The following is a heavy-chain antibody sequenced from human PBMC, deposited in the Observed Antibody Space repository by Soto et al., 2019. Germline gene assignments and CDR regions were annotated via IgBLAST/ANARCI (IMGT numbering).Heavy chain of an antibody. V-gene: IGHV3-15*01. CDR1: GFTFSNAW. CDR3: TTDRRWMFDP. J-gene: IGHJ5*02. Sequence: EVQLVEAGGGLVKPGGSLSLSCAASGFTFSNAWMSWVRQAPGKGLEGVGRIKRKTDGGKPDYDALVKGRFSMSRDDSKNTLYLQMNKLKTKDTAVYYWTTDRRWMFDPWGQGTLVIVSS. CDR2: IKRKTDGGKP. D-gene: IGHD4-17*01.